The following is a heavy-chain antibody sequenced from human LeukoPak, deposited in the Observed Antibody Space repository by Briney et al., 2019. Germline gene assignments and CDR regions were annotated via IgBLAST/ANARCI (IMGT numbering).Heavy chain of an antibody. J-gene: IGHJ4*02. D-gene: IGHD1-1*01. Sequence: SETLSLTCAVYGGSFSGHYWSWIRQPPGKGLEWIGEINHSGSTNYNPSLKSRVTISVDTSKNQFSLKLSSVTAADTAVYYCASEGTTFSSFDYWGQGTLVTVSS. CDR3: ASEGTTFSSFDY. CDR1: GGSFSGHY. CDR2: INHSGST. V-gene: IGHV4-34*01.